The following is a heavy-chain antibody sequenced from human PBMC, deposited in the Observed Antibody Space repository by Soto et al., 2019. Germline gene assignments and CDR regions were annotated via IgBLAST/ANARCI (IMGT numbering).Heavy chain of an antibody. CDR2: IYHSGSI. CDR1: NASISSRKW. J-gene: IGHJ3*02. CDR3: ASKFGELLADAFDI. D-gene: IGHD3-10*01. Sequence: SETLSLTCTVSNASISSRKWWTWVRQTPGKGLERIGEIYHSGSINHNPSLKSRVTMSLDKSKNQFSLKMTSVTAADTAVYYCASKFGELLADAFDIWGQGTVVTVSS. V-gene: IGHV4-4*02.